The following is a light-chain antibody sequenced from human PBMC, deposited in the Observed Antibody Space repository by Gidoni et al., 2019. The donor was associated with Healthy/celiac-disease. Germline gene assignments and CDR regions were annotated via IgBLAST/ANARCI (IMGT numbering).Light chain of an antibody. Sequence: SYVLTQPPSVSGAPGQTARITCGVNDIGSKSVHWYQQKPGQAPVLVVYDDSDRPSGIPERFSGSNSGNTATLTISRVEAGDEADYYCQVWDSSSDRLVFGGGTKLTVL. CDR1: DIGSKS. J-gene: IGLJ2*01. CDR3: QVWDSSSDRLV. V-gene: IGLV3-21*02. CDR2: DDS.